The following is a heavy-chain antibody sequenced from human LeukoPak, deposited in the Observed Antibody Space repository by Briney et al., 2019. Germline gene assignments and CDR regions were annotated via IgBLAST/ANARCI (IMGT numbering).Heavy chain of an antibody. Sequence: PGGSLRLSCAASGFGFSTFKMNWVRQTPGKGLEWVSSISSSGTYIYYADSMKGRFTISRDNTKNSLYLQMTTVRAEDSAIYYCARVDSSGYDYWGQGTLVTVSS. CDR1: GFGFSTFK. CDR2: ISSSGTYI. J-gene: IGHJ4*02. V-gene: IGHV3-21*01. D-gene: IGHD3-22*01. CDR3: ARVDSSGYDY.